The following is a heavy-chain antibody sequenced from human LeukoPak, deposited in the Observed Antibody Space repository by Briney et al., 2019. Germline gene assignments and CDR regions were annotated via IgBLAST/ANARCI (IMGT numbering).Heavy chain of an antibody. D-gene: IGHD3-10*01. V-gene: IGHV3-33*01. Sequence: GGSLRLSCAASGFTFSTYGMHWVRQAPGKGLEWVAVIWYDGSNKYCADSVKGRFTISRDNSKNTLYLQMNSLRAEDTAVYYCARPPTAHLGDLLWIDYWGQGTLVTVSS. CDR1: GFTFSTYG. J-gene: IGHJ4*02. CDR2: IWYDGSNK. CDR3: ARPPTAHLGDLLWIDY.